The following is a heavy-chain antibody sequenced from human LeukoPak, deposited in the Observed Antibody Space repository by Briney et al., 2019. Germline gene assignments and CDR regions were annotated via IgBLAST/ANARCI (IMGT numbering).Heavy chain of an antibody. CDR1: GFTFSSYA. CDR3: AREGDLDYYDSSGFSSFDY. Sequence: PGGSLRLSCAASGFTFSSYAMHWVRQAPGKGLEWVAVMSYDGSNKYYADSVKGRFTISRDNSKNTLYLQMNSLRAEDTAVYYCAREGDLDYYDSSGFSSFDYWGQGTLVTVSS. CDR2: MSYDGSNK. D-gene: IGHD3-22*01. V-gene: IGHV3-30-3*01. J-gene: IGHJ4*02.